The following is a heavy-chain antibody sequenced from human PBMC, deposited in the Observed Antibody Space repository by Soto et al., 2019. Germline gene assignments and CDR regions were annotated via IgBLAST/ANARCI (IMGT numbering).Heavy chain of an antibody. Sequence: GASVKVSCKASGYTFTSYGVSWVRKAPGQGLEWMGWISAYNGNTNYAQKLQGRVTMTTDTSTSTAYMELSSLRSEDTAVYYCARSDFGGYYCQHWGQGTLVTVSS. CDR2: ISAYNGNT. V-gene: IGHV1-18*01. D-gene: IGHD3-22*01. CDR1: GYTFTSYG. CDR3: ARSDFGGYYCQH. J-gene: IGHJ1*01.